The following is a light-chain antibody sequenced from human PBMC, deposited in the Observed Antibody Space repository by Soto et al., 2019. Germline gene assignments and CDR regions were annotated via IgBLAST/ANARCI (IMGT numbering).Light chain of an antibody. CDR1: ESVSSN. CDR2: GAS. V-gene: IGKV3-15*01. CDR3: QQYNRWPIT. J-gene: IGKJ4*01. Sequence: EIVMTQSPAPLSLSPGEKATLSCRASESVSSNLAWYQQKPGQAPRLLISGASTRATGIPARFSGSGSGTEFTLTISSLQSEDFAIYYCQQYNRWPITFGGGTKVDIK.